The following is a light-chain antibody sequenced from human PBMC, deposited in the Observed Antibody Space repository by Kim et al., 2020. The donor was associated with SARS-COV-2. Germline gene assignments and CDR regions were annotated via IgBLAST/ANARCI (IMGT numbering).Light chain of an antibody. V-gene: IGLV1-40*01. CDR3: QSYDSSLSGWV. Sequence: QAVTCPCNGSSSNIGAGYDVHWYQQLPGPAPKLLIYGNSNRPSGVPDRFSGSKSGTSASLAITGLQAEDEADYYCQSYDSSLSGWVFGGGTQLTVL. CDR2: GNS. J-gene: IGLJ3*02. CDR1: SSNIGAGYD.